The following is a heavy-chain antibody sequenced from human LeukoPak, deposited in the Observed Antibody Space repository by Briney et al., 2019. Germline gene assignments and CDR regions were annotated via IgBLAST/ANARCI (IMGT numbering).Heavy chain of an antibody. V-gene: IGHV3-30*02. J-gene: IGHJ5*02. D-gene: IGHD5-12*01. CDR2: IRYDGSNK. CDR1: GFTFSSYG. Sequence: GGSLRLSCAASGFTFSSYGMHWVRQAPGKGLEWVAFIRYDGSNKYYADSVKGRFTISRDNSKNTLYLQMNSLRAEDTAVYYCAKDQGYSGYDYVKYNWFDPWGQGTLVTVSS. CDR3: AKDQGYSGYDYVKYNWFDP.